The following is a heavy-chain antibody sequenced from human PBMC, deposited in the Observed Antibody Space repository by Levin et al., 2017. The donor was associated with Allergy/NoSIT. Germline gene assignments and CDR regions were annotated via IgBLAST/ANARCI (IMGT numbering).Heavy chain of an antibody. CDR3: AQSTSSGWVAVDY. J-gene: IGHJ4*02. D-gene: IGHD6-19*01. Sequence: SETLSLTCTVSGGSISSYYWSWIRQPPGKGLEWIGYIYYSGSTNYNPSLKSRVTISVDTSKNQFSLKLSSVTAADTAVYYCAQSTSSGWVAVDYWGQGTLVTVSS. CDR1: GGSISSYY. V-gene: IGHV4-59*01. CDR2: IYYSGST.